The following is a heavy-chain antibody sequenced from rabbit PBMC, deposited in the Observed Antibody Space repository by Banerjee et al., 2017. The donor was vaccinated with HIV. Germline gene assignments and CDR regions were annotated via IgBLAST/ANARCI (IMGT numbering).Heavy chain of an antibody. CDR3: ARGYPGYGVSGYGVYFNL. V-gene: IGHV1S47*01. J-gene: IGHJ4*01. CDR2: IGVGGGGT. Sequence: LEESGGDLVQPGAYLTLTCTASGFSFNSNAMCWVRQAPGKGLEWIACIGVGGGGTYYATWAKGRFTITRSTSLNTVTLQLNSLTAADTATYFCARGYPGYGVSGYGVYFNLWGPGTLVTV. D-gene: IGHD7-1*01. CDR1: GFSFNSNA.